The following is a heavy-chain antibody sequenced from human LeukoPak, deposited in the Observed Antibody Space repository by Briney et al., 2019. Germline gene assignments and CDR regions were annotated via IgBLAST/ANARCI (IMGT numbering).Heavy chain of an antibody. V-gene: IGHV3-21*01. CDR1: GFIFSTYS. J-gene: IGHJ3*02. Sequence: GGSLRLSCAASGFIFSTYSMSWVRQAPGKGLEWVSSISSSSSYIHYADSVKGRFTISRDNSKNTLYLQMNSLRAEDTAVYYCAKEADAFDIWGQGTMVTVSS. CDR2: ISSSSSYI. CDR3: AKEADAFDI.